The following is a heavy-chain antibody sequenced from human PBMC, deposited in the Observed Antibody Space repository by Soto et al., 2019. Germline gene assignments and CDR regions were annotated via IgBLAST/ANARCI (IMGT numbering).Heavy chain of an antibody. CDR3: ARSYGDYDRNYYYYMDV. V-gene: IGHV4-59*08. CDR2: IYYSGST. CDR1: GGSISSYY. Sequence: SETLSLTCTVSGGSISSYYWSWIRQPPGKGLEWIGYIYYSGSTNYNPSLKSRVTISVDTSKNQFSLKLSSVTAADTAVYYCARSYGDYDRNYYYYMDVWGKGTTVTVSS. D-gene: IGHD4-17*01. J-gene: IGHJ6*03.